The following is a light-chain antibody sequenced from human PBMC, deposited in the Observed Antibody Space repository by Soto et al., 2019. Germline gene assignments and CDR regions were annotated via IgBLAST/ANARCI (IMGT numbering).Light chain of an antibody. CDR2: EVS. Sequence: QSALAQPASVSGSPGQSITISCTGTSSDVGGYSYVSWYQQHPGKAPKLMIYEVSNRPSGVSNRFSGSKSGNTASLTISGLQAEDEADYYCSSYTSSSTLPYVFGTGTKV. CDR3: SSYTSSSTLPYV. CDR1: SSDVGGYSY. J-gene: IGLJ1*01. V-gene: IGLV2-14*01.